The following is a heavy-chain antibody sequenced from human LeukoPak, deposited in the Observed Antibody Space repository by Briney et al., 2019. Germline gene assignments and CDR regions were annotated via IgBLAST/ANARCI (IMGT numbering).Heavy chain of an antibody. CDR1: GGSFSGYY. V-gene: IGHV4-34*01. D-gene: IGHD1-26*01. CDR2: INHSGST. Sequence: SETLSLTCAVYGGSFSGYYWSWIRQPPGKGLEWIGEINHSGSTNYNPSLKSRVTISVDTSKSQFSLKLSSVTAADTAVYYCARYSGSYDWFDPWGQGTLVTVSS. J-gene: IGHJ5*02. CDR3: ARYSGSYDWFDP.